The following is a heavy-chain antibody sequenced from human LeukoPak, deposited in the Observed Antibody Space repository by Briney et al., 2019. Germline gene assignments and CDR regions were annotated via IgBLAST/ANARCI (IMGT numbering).Heavy chain of an antibody. CDR2: INHSGST. CDR1: GGSFSGYY. D-gene: IGHD3-22*01. J-gene: IGHJ4*02. CDR3: ARQNYYDSSGYVDY. V-gene: IGHV4-34*01. Sequence: SETLSLTCAVYGGSFSGYYWSWIRQPPGKGLEWIGEINHSGSTNYNPSLKSRVTISVDTSKNQFSLKLSSVTAADTAVYYCARQNYYDSSGYVDYWGQGTLVTVSS.